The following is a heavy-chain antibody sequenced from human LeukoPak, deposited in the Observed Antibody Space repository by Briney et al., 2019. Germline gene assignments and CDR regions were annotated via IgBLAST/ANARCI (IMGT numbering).Heavy chain of an antibody. V-gene: IGHV4-39*07. J-gene: IGHJ6*03. Sequence: SETLSLTCTVSGDSISSSSYYWGWIRQPPGKGLEWIGSIYYSLSTYYHPSLKCRVAISVDTSKNQFSLKLSSVTAADTAVYYCARDRLAAAGTGGFYDYYMDVWGKGTTVTVSS. CDR1: GDSISSSSYY. CDR2: IYYSLST. CDR3: ARDRLAAAGTGGFYDYYMDV. D-gene: IGHD6-13*01.